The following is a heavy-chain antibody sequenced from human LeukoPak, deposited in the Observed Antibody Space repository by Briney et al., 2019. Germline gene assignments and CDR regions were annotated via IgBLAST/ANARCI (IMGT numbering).Heavy chain of an antibody. Sequence: GGSLRLSCAASGIIFSSYVMNWVRQAPGKGLEWVSAIGGSGGSTNYADSVKGRFTISRDNSKNTLYLQMNSLRAEDTAVYYCAKGVTNSPFAPWGQGTLVTVSS. CDR1: GIIFSSYV. J-gene: IGHJ5*02. CDR3: AKGVTNSPFAP. CDR2: IGGSGGST. V-gene: IGHV3-23*01. D-gene: IGHD4-17*01.